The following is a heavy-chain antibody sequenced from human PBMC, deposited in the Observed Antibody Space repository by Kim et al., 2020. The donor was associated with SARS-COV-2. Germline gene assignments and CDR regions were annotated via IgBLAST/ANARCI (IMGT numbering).Heavy chain of an antibody. CDR2: ISSSGSTI. J-gene: IGHJ6*02. CDR3: ARDNSLNVDTAMVYGRRYYYYYGMDV. D-gene: IGHD5-18*01. V-gene: IGHV3-48*03. Sequence: GGSLRLSCAASGFTFSSYEMNWVRQAPGKGLEWVSYISSSGSTIYYADSVKGRFTISRDNAKNSLYLQMNSLRAEDTAVYYCARDNSLNVDTAMVYGRRYYYYYGMDVWGQGTTVTVSS. CDR1: GFTFSSYE.